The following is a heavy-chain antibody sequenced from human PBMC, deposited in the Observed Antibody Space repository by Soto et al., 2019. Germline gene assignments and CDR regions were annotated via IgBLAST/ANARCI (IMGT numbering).Heavy chain of an antibody. CDR3: ARGPPIAAADADWFDP. V-gene: IGHV1-2*02. CDR1: GHTFTGYY. CDR2: INPNSGGT. J-gene: IGHJ5*02. Sequence: GASVKVSCKASGHTFTGYYMHWVRQAPGQGLEWMGWINPNSGGTNYAQKFQGRVTMTRDTSISTAYMELSRLRSDDTAVYYCARGPPIAAADADWFDPWGQGTLVTVS. D-gene: IGHD6-13*01.